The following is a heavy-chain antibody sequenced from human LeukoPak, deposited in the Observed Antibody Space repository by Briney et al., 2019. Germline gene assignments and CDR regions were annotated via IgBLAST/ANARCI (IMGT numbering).Heavy chain of an antibody. V-gene: IGHV3-21*01. Sequence: GGSLRLSCAASGFTFSSYSMNWVRQAPGKGLEWVSSISSSSSYIYYADSMKGRFTISRDNAKNSLYLQMNSLRAEDTAVYYCARLAVAASFDYWGQGTLVTVSS. CDR1: GFTFSSYS. J-gene: IGHJ4*02. CDR2: ISSSSSYI. CDR3: ARLAVAASFDY. D-gene: IGHD6-19*01.